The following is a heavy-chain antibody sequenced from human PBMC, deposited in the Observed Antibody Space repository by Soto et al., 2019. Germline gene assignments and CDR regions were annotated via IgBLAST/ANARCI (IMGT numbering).Heavy chain of an antibody. J-gene: IGHJ6*02. CDR3: AKDHYCSGGSCYSGGYYYGMDV. CDR2: IWYDGSNK. Sequence: GGSLRLSCAASGFTFSSYGMHWVRQAPGKGLEWVAVIWYDGSNKYYADSVKGRFTISRDNSKNTLYLQMSSLRAEDTAVYYCAKDHYCSGGSCYSGGYYYGMDVWGQGTTVTVSS. V-gene: IGHV3-33*06. CDR1: GFTFSSYG. D-gene: IGHD2-15*01.